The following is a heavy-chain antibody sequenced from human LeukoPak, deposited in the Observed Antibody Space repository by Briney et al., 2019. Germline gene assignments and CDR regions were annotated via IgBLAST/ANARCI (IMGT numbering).Heavy chain of an antibody. Sequence: ASVKVSCKASGGTFSSYALSWVRPAPGQGLEWMGRIIPILGIANYAQKFQGRVTITADKSTSTAYMELSSLRSEDTAVYYCARDPESSGFDYWGQGTLVTVSS. CDR2: IIPILGIA. V-gene: IGHV1-69*04. CDR3: ARDPESSGFDY. CDR1: GGTFSSYA. J-gene: IGHJ4*02.